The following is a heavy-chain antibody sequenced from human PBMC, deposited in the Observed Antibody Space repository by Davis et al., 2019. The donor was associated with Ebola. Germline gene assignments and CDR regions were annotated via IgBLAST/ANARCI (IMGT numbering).Heavy chain of an antibody. CDR2: IYYSGST. J-gene: IGHJ4*02. D-gene: IGHD3-3*02. V-gene: IGHV4-4*02. CDR1: GGSISSSNW. CDR3: ARHFPSTLLPDY. Sequence: MPSETLSLTCAVSGGSISSSNWWSWVRQPPGKGLEWIGYIYYSGSTNYNPSLKSRVTISVDTSKNQFSLKLSSVTAADTAVYYCARHFPSTLLPDYWGQGTLVTVSS.